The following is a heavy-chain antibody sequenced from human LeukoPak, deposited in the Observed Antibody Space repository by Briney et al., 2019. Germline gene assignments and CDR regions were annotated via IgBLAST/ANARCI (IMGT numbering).Heavy chain of an antibody. Sequence: PGRSLRLSCAASGFTLSNYGMHWVRQAPGKGLEWVAVIWYDGSSKYYEDSVKGRFTISRDNSKNTLYLQMNSLRAEDTAVYYCAGNYGPYYFDYWGQGTLVTVSS. CDR2: IWYDGSSK. CDR1: GFTLSNYG. CDR3: AGNYGPYYFDY. D-gene: IGHD3-10*01. J-gene: IGHJ4*02. V-gene: IGHV3-33*01.